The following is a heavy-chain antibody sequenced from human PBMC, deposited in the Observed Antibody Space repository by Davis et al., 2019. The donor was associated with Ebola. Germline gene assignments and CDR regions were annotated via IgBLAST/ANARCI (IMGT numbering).Heavy chain of an antibody. D-gene: IGHD2/OR15-2a*01. CDR3: ARDKCPAEY. CDR2: IRFDGRNT. CDR1: GFTFSYSG. J-gene: IGHJ4*02. V-gene: IGHV3-30*02. Sequence: GESLHISCASSGFTFSYSGMHWVRQGPGKGLEWVAFIRFDGRNTYYADSVRGRFTIARDDSKTTLYLQLASLRIEDTAVYYFARDKCPAEYWGQGTLVSVSS.